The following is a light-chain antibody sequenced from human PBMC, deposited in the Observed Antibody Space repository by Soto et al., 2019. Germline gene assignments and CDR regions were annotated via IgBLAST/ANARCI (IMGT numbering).Light chain of an antibody. J-gene: IGLJ2*01. CDR1: SGHSSYA. CDR2: LNSDGSL. Sequence: QLVLTQSPSASASLGASVKLTCTLSSGHSSYAIAWHQQQPEKGPRYLMKLNSDGSLSKGDGIPDRFSGSSSGAERYLTISSLQSEDEADYYCQTWGTVVFGGGTKLTVL. CDR3: QTWGTVV. V-gene: IGLV4-69*01.